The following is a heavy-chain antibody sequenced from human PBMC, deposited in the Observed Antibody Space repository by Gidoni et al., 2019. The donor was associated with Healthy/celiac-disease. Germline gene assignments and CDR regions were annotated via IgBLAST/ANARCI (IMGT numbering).Heavy chain of an antibody. V-gene: IGHV5-51*01. Sequence: EVQLVXXGAEVKKPGESLTISCKGSGYSFTSYWIAWVGQMHGNGLEWMGSIYPCDSATRYSPSFQDHVTISADKSISTAYLQWSSLKAYDTAMYYCARQPKGYCTNGVCYTGHAFDIWGQGTMVTVSS. CDR1: GYSFTSYW. CDR3: ARQPKGYCTNGVCYTGHAFDI. D-gene: IGHD2-8*01. J-gene: IGHJ3*02. CDR2: IYPCDSAT.